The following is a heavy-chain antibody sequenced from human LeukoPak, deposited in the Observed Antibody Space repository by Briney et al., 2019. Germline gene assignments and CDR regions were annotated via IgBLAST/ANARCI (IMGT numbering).Heavy chain of an antibody. V-gene: IGHV1-24*01. Sequence: ASVKVSCKVSGYTLTELSMRWVRQAPGKGLEWMGGFDPEDGETIYAQKFQGRVTMTEDTSTDTAYMELSSLRSEDTAVYYCATGRIGIVVVPAAIRYWGQGTLVTVSS. J-gene: IGHJ4*02. D-gene: IGHD2-2*02. CDR3: ATGRIGIVVVPAAIRY. CDR2: FDPEDGET. CDR1: GYTLTELS.